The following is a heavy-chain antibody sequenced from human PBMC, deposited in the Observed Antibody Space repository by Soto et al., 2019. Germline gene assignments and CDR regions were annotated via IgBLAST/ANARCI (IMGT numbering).Heavy chain of an antibody. CDR1: GGSISSGGYS. Sequence: QLQLQESGSGLVKPSQTLSLTCAVSGGSISSGGYSWSWLRQPPGKGLEWIGYIFHSGSTYYNPSLQSPRATPXAXAXXHRSLELSSVTAADTAVYYCAREGGSVSPDWYFNVWGRSTLVTVSS. CDR3: AREGGSVSPDWYFNV. CDR2: IFHSGST. D-gene: IGHD1-26*01. V-gene: IGHV4-30-2*01. J-gene: IGHJ2*01.